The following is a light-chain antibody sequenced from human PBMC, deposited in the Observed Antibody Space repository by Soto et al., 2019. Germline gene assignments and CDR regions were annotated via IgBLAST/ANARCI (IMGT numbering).Light chain of an antibody. V-gene: IGLV2-23*02. CDR1: SSDVGNYNL. Sequence: QSALTQPASVSGSPGQSITISCTGTSSDVGNYNLVSWYQQHPGKAPKLMIYDVSKRPSGVSNRFSGSKSGNTASLTISGPQAAAEADFSCSSFEGVSYVLEMGTRVTAL. CDR3: SSFEGVSYV. CDR2: DVS. J-gene: IGLJ1*01.